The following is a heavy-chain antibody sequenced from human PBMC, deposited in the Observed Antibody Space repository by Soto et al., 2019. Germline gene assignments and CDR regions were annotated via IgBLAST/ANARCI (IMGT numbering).Heavy chain of an antibody. CDR3: ARDSGYSSVGSVNHYFDY. J-gene: IGHJ4*02. CDR2: IKFDGSGI. V-gene: IGHV3-7*01. CDR1: GFTFSVYW. Sequence: GSLRLSCVASGFTFSVYWMSWVRQAPGEGLEWVARIKFDGSGIQYADSVKGRFSISRDNAGNSVYLQMNSLRAEDTAVYYCARDSGYSSVGSVNHYFDYWGQGALVTVSS. D-gene: IGHD5-12*01.